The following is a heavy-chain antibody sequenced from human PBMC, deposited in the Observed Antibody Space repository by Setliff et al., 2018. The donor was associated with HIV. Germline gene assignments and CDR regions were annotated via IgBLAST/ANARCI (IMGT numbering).Heavy chain of an antibody. CDR3: ARGRVAVAGRYFDF. CDR1: AYSFSDYY. D-gene: IGHD6-19*01. V-gene: IGHV1-2*02. J-gene: IGHJ4*02. Sequence: ASVKVSCKASAYSFSDYYIHWVRRAPGQGLEWMGWINPHSGGTKYAQKFQGRVSMTNNASISTAYMEMSGLTSEDTAVYYCARGRVAVAGRYFDFWGQGTRVTVSS. CDR2: INPHSGGT.